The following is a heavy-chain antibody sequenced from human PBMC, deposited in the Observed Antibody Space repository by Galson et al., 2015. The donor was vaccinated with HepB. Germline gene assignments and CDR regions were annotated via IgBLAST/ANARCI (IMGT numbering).Heavy chain of an antibody. V-gene: IGHV1-2*02. J-gene: IGHJ3*01. CDR2: INGNSGGT. Sequence: SVKVSCKASGYSFSMYYMHWVRQAPGQGLEWMGWINGNSGGTDYAQKFQGRVTMTRDTSISTAYLEVYSLRSDDTAVYYCARDRPTMAWGTGTIGAFDVWGRGTMVIVSS. CDR3: ARDRPTMAWGTGTIGAFDV. CDR1: GYSFSMYY. D-gene: IGHD3-10*01.